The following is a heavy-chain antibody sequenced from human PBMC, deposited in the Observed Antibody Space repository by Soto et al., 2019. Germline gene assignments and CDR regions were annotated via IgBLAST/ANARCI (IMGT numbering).Heavy chain of an antibody. V-gene: IGHV1-8*02. J-gene: IGHJ3*02. CDR3: ARGRVAARGAFDI. Sequence: ASVQVSCKASGYTFTSYDINWVRQATGQGLEWMGWMNPNSGNTGYAQKFQGRVTMTRNTSISTAYMELSSLRSEDTAVYYCARGRVAARGAFDIWGQGTMVTVSS. CDR2: MNPNSGNT. D-gene: IGHD6-6*01. CDR1: GYTFTSYD.